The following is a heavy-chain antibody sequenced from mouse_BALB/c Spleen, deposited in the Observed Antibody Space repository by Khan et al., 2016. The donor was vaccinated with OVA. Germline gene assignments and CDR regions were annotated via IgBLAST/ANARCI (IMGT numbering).Heavy chain of an antibody. J-gene: IGHJ2*01. CDR3: AREGLLRLPYYCDY. V-gene: IGHV5-6-5*01. CDR2: ISSVGST. Sequence: EVELVESGGGLVKPGGSLKLSCAASGFTFSSYAMSWVRQTPEKRLEWVASISSVGSTYYPDSVKGRFTISRDNARNILYLQMSSLRAEDTAMYYCAREGLLRLPYYCDYWGQGTTLTVSS. D-gene: IGHD1-2*01. CDR1: GFTFSSYA.